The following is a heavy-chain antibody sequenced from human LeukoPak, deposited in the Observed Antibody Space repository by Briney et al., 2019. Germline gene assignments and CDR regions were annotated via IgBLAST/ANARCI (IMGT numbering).Heavy chain of an antibody. J-gene: IGHJ4*02. D-gene: IGHD5-24*01. CDR1: GYNFNGYY. Sequence: ASVKVSCKASGYNFNGYYMHWVRQAPGQGLEWMGWINPNSGGTNYAQKFQGRVTMTRDTSISTAYMELSRLRSDDTALYYCARLEMATITGWFDYWGQGTLVTVSS. CDR2: INPNSGGT. V-gene: IGHV1-2*02. CDR3: ARLEMATITGWFDY.